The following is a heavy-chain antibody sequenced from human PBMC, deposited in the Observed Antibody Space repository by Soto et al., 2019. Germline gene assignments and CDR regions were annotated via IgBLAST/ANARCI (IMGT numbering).Heavy chain of an antibody. CDR3: ARDRGYYSSYYYYGMDV. CDR1: GYTFTSYG. CDR2: ISAYNGNT. Sequence: ASVKVSCKASGYTFTSYGIGWVRQAPGQGLEWMGWISAYNGNTNYAQKLQGRVTMTTDTSTSTAYMELRSLRSDDTAVYYCARDRGYYSSYYYYGMDVWGQGTTVTVSS. V-gene: IGHV1-18*01. D-gene: IGHD3-22*01. J-gene: IGHJ6*02.